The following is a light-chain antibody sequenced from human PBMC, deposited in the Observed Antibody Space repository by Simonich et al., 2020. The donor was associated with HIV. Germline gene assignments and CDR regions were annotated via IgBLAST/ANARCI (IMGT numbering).Light chain of an antibody. J-gene: IGKJ1*01. CDR3: QQYYSTPWT. V-gene: IGKV4-1*01. CDR1: QNILYSSNNRHY. Sequence: DIVMTQSPDSLAVSLGEWATINCKSSQNILYSSNNRHYLAWYQQKPGKPPKLLIHLASTRESGVPDRFSGSGSGTDFTLTISSLQAEDVAVYYCQQYYSTPWTFGQGTKVEIK. CDR2: LAS.